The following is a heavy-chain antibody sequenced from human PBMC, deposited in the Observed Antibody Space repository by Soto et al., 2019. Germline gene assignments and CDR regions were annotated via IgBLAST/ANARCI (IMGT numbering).Heavy chain of an antibody. CDR1: GYTFTSYY. CDR3: ASGSVDTAMVNY. J-gene: IGHJ4*02. D-gene: IGHD5-18*01. CDR2: INPSGGST. V-gene: IGHV1-46*01. Sequence: QVQLVQSGAEVKKPGASVKVSCKASGYTFTSYYMHWVRQAPGQGLEWMGIINPSGGSTSYAQKFQGRVHMTRDTSTSTVYMELSSLRSEDTAVYYCASGSVDTAMVNYWGQGTLVTVSS.